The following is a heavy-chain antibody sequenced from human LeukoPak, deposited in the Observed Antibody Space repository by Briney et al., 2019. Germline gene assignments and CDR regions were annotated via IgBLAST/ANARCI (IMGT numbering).Heavy chain of an antibody. CDR3: ARCPEEYYYDSSGYYATRTYYFDY. J-gene: IGHJ4*02. CDR2: IYHSGST. V-gene: IGHV4-30-2*01. Sequence: PSETLSLTCAVSGDSISSGGYSWSWIRQPPGKGLEWIGYIYHSGSTYYNPSLKSRVTISVDRSKNQFSLKLSSVTAADTAVYYCARCPEEYYYDSSGYYATRTYYFDYWGQGTLVTVSS. D-gene: IGHD3-22*01. CDR1: GDSISSGGYS.